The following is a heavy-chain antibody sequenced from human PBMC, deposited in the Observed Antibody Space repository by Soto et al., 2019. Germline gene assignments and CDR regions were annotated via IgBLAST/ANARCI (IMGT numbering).Heavy chain of an antibody. CDR3: AKGFLHYDILTGYYPGSGMDV. D-gene: IGHD3-9*01. CDR1: GFTFSSYA. J-gene: IGHJ6*04. Sequence: EVQLLESGGGLVQPGGSLRLSCAASGFTFSSYAMSWVRQAPGKGLEWVSAISGSGGSTYYADSVKGRFTISRDNSKNTMYLQMNSLRAEDTAVYYCAKGFLHYDILTGYYPGSGMDVWGKGTTVTVSS. V-gene: IGHV3-23*01. CDR2: ISGSGGST.